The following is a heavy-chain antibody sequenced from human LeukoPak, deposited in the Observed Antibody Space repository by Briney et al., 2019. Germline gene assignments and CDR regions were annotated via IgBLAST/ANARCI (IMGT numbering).Heavy chain of an antibody. D-gene: IGHD3-22*01. V-gene: IGHV3-21*01. CDR2: ISSSSSYI. Sequence: PGGSLRLSGAASGFTFSSYSMNWVRQAPGTGLEWVSSISSSSSYIYYADSVKGRFTISRDNAKNSLYLQMNSLRAEDTAVYYCARGSGYDYYYGMDVWGQGTTVTVSS. CDR1: GFTFSSYS. CDR3: ARGSGYDYYYGMDV. J-gene: IGHJ6*02.